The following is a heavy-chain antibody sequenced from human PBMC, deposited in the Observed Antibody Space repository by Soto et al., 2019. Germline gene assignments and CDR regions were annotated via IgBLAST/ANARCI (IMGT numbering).Heavy chain of an antibody. CDR3: ARDWWEIRRRAYYFDY. Sequence: VRPAGVAHESCFSSDRLSWVLRAPGQGPEWVANINQDGTEKYYVDSVKGRFTISRDNAMRSVYLQMSSLRADDTAVYYCARDWWEIRRRAYYFDYWGHGTLVTVSS. J-gene: IGHJ4*01. CDR2: INQDGTEK. D-gene: IGHD1-26*01. V-gene: IGHV3-7*03. CDR1: ESCFSSDR.